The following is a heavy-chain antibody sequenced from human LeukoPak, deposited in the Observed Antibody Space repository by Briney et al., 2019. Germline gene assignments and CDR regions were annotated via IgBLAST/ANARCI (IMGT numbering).Heavy chain of an antibody. V-gene: IGHV4-34*01. D-gene: IGHD3-9*01. Sequence: SETLSLTCAVYGGSFSGYYWSWIRQPPGKGLEWIGEINHSGSTNYNPSLKSRVTISVDTSKNQFSLKLSSVTAADTAVYYCARAVAGPLRYFDWLPSLDHYYMDVWGKGTTVTVSS. CDR1: GGSFSGYY. CDR2: INHSGST. CDR3: ARAVAGPLRYFDWLPSLDHYYMDV. J-gene: IGHJ6*03.